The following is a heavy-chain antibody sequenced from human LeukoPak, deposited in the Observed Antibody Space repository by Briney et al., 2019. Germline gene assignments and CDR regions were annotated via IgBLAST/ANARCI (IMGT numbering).Heavy chain of an antibody. CDR1: GFTFTSYG. V-gene: IGHV3-23*01. CDR2: ISGSGGST. CDR3: AKEDSSSWYLYYYYYMDV. D-gene: IGHD6-13*01. J-gene: IGHJ6*03. Sequence: GGSLRLSCAASGFTFTSYGMSWVRQAPGKGLEWVSGISGSGGSTYYADSVKGRFTISRDNSKNTLYLQMNSLRAEDTAVYYCAKEDSSSWYLYYYYYMDVWGKGTTVTISS.